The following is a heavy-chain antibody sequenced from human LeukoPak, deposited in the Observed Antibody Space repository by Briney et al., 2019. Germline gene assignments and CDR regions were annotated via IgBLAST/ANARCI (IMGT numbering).Heavy chain of an antibody. D-gene: IGHD3-10*01. V-gene: IGHV3-11*04. CDR2: ISSSSSTI. Sequence: GGSLRLSCAASGFTFSDYYMRWIRQAPGKGLEWVSYISSSSSTIYYADSVKGRFTISRDNAKNSLYLQMNSLRAEDTAVYYCARDSLQGATMVRGVIITNYYYGMDVWGQGTTVTVSS. CDR3: ARDSLQGATMVRGVIITNYYYGMDV. J-gene: IGHJ6*02. CDR1: GFTFSDYY.